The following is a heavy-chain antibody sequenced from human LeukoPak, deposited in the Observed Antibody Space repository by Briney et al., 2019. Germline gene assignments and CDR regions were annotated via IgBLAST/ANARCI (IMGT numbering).Heavy chain of an antibody. V-gene: IGHV3-30*03. CDR2: ISYDGSNK. D-gene: IGHD3-22*01. CDR3: VRDRDSTGYYDY. CDR1: GFTFSSYG. J-gene: IGHJ4*02. Sequence: GGSLRLSYAASGFTFSSYGMHWVRQAPGKGLEWVAVISYDGSNKYYADSVKGRFTISRDNSKNTLYLQTNSLRAEDTALYYCVRDRDSTGYYDYWGQGTLVTVSS.